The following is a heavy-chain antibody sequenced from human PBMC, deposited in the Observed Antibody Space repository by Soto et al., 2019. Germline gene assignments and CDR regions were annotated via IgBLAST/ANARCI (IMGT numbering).Heavy chain of an antibody. J-gene: IGHJ6*01. V-gene: IGHV6-1*01. CDR2: TYYRSKWYN. Sequence: SQTLSLTCAISGDSVSSNSAAWNWIRQSPSRGLEWLGRTYYRSKWYNDYAVSVKSRITINPDTSKNQFSLQLNSVTPEDTAVYYCSRYAGTISYYYYYYGMDVWGQGATVTGSS. CDR3: SRYAGTISYYYYYYGMDV. CDR1: GDSVSSNSAA. D-gene: IGHD1-7*01.